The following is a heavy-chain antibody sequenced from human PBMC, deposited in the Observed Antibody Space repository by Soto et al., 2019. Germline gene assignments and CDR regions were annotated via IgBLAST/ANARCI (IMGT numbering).Heavy chain of an antibody. Sequence: HVQLVQSEAEVKKPGASVKVSCKASGYVFTSYGLSWVRQAPGQGLEWMAWISPYDGNTHYAQNLQGRVTVTTDTSTSTAYMELRSLRSDDTAVYFCARDDRAAAAGTTYYFDYWGQGTLVTVSS. CDR3: ARDDRAAAAGTTYYFDY. J-gene: IGHJ4*02. CDR1: GYVFTSYG. D-gene: IGHD6-13*01. CDR2: ISPYDGNT. V-gene: IGHV1-18*01.